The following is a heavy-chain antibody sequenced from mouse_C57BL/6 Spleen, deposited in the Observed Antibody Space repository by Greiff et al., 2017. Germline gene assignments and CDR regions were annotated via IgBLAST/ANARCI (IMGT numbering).Heavy chain of an antibody. J-gene: IGHJ2*01. Sequence: EVKLMESGGGLVKPGGSLKLSCAASGFTFSSYTMSWVRQTPEKRLEWVATISGGGGNTYYPDSVKGRFTISRDNAKNTLYLQMSSLRSEDTALYYCAREGSFDYWGQGTTLTVSS. CDR1: GFTFSSYT. CDR3: AREGSFDY. CDR2: ISGGGGNT. V-gene: IGHV5-9*01.